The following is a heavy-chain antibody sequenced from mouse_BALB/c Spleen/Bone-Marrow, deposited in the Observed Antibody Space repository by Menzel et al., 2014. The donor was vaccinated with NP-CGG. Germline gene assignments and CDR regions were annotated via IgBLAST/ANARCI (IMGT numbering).Heavy chain of an antibody. CDR1: GFNIEDSY. V-gene: IGHV14-3*02. Sequence: VQLQQSGAEIVKPGASVKSSCTTSGFNIEDSYIYWMKQRPEQGLEWIGRIDPANGNTKYDPKFQGKATITADTSSATAYLQLSSLTSEDTGVYYCARNYGNSLDYWGPGTSLTVSS. D-gene: IGHD1-1*01. CDR2: IDPANGNT. J-gene: IGHJ2*02. CDR3: ARNYGNSLDY.